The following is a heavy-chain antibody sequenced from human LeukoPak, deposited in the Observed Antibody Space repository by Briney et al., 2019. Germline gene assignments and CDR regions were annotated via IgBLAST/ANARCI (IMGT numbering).Heavy chain of an antibody. V-gene: IGHV3-9*01. J-gene: IGHJ4*02. Sequence: GGSLRLSCAASGFTFGDYAMHWVRQAPGKGLEWVSGISWNSGSICYAYSVKGLFTISRDNAKNSLYPHMNSLRAEDTALYYCAKDSHGFLFEFDYWGQGTLVTVSS. CDR2: ISWNSGSI. CDR1: GFTFGDYA. D-gene: IGHD3-3*01. CDR3: AKDSHGFLFEFDY.